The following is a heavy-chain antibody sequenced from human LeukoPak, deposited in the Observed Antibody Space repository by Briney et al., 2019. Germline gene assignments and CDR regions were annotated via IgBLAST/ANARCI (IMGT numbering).Heavy chain of an antibody. V-gene: IGHV4-34*01. CDR3: ARGKAYYYDSSGPFDY. CDR2: INHSGST. D-gene: IGHD3-22*01. J-gene: IGHJ4*02. Sequence: SETLSLTCAVYGGSFSGYYWSWIRQPPGKGVEWIGEINHSGSTNYNPSLKSRVTISVDTSKNQFSLKLSSVTAADTAVYYCARGKAYYYDSSGPFDYWGQGTLVTVSS. CDR1: GGSFSGYY.